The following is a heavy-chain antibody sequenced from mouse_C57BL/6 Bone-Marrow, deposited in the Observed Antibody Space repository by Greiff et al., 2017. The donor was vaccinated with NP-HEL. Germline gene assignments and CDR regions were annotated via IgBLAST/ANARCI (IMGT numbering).Heavy chain of an antibody. J-gene: IGHJ4*01. CDR3: ARGHYYGSNYAMDY. V-gene: IGHV3-6*01. D-gene: IGHD1-1*01. CDR2: ISYDGSN. CDR1: GYSITSGYY. Sequence: EVHLVESGPGLVKPSQSLSLTCSVTGYSITSGYYWNWIRQFPGNKLEWMGYISYDGSNNYNPSLKNRISITRDTSKNQFFLKLNSVTTEDTATYYCARGHYYGSNYAMDYWGQGTSVTVSS.